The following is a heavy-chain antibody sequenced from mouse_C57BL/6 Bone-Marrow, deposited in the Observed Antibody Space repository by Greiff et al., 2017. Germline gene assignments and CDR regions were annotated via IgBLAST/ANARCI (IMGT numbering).Heavy chain of an antibody. Sequence: DVKLVESGGGLVQPGGSLSLSCAASGFTFTDYYMSWVRQPPGKALEWLGFIRNKANGYTTEYSASVKGRFTISRDNSQSILYLQMNALRAEDSATYYCARLLLYFDYWGQGTTLTVSS. V-gene: IGHV7-3*01. CDR2: IRNKANGYTT. D-gene: IGHD1-1*01. CDR1: GFTFTDYY. J-gene: IGHJ2*01. CDR3: ARLLLYFDY.